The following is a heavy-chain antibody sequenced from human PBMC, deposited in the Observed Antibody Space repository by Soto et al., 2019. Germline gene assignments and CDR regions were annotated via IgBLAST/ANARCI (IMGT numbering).Heavy chain of an antibody. CDR2: LYWDDDK. Sequence: QITLKESGPTLVKPTQTLTLTCTFSGFSLSSIGVGVGWIRQPPGKALEWLGILYWDDDKHYSPSLKSRISIAKDTSKDQVFLTLTNMDPVDTATYYCAHTIVVVPTAHDAFDVWGQGTMVTVSS. CDR3: AHTIVVVPTAHDAFDV. CDR1: GFSLSSIGVG. V-gene: IGHV2-5*02. D-gene: IGHD2-2*01. J-gene: IGHJ3*01.